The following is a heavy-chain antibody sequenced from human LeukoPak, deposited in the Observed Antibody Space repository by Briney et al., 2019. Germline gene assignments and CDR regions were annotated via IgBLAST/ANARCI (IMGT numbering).Heavy chain of an antibody. J-gene: IGHJ5*02. CDR2: IYSGGST. CDR1: GFTVSSNY. V-gene: IGHV3-53*01. Sequence: GGSLRLSCAASGFTVSSNYMSWVRHAPGKGLEWVSVIYSGGSTYYSDSVKGRFTISRDNSKNTLYFQMKGRRAEDPAGYYCARHGSGSYTHWFDPWGQGTLVTVSS. D-gene: IGHD3-10*01. CDR3: ARHGSGSYTHWFDP.